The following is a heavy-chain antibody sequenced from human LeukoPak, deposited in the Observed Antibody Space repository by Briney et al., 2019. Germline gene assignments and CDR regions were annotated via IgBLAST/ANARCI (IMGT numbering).Heavy chain of an antibody. CDR1: GFTFSDYY. CDR2: ISSSGSTI. D-gene: IGHD3-22*01. CDR3: ARDFRIAVAGTSRYYYDSSGVY. V-gene: IGHV3-11*01. Sequence: GGSLRLSCAASGFTFSDYYMSWIRQAPGKGLERVSYISSSGSTIYYADSVKGRFTISRDNAKNSLYLQMNSLRAEDTAVYYCARDFRIAVAGTSRYYYDSSGVYWGQGTLVTVSS. J-gene: IGHJ4*02.